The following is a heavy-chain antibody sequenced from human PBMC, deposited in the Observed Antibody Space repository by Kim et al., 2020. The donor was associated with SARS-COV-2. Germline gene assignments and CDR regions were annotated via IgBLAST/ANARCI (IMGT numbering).Heavy chain of an antibody. Sequence: GGSLRLSCAASAFTLSSYWMYWVRQAPGKGLVWVSRISRDGTYTDYADSVKGRFTISRDNAKNTLYLQMNSLRADDTAVYYCAGNAFSDHIFWGQGTLVT. D-gene: IGHD3-3*02. J-gene: IGHJ4*02. V-gene: IGHV3-74*01. CDR2: ISRDGTYT. CDR3: AGNAFSDHIF. CDR1: AFTLSSYW.